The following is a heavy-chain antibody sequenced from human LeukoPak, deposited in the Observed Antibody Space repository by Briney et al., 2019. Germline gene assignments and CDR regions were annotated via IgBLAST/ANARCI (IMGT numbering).Heavy chain of an antibody. D-gene: IGHD1-26*01. J-gene: IGHJ4*02. V-gene: IGHV1-2*02. Sequence: VASVKVSCKASGYTFTSYDINWVRQATGQGLEWMGWMNPNSGGTNYAQKFQGRVTMTRDTSISTAYMELSRLRSDDTAVYYCARDWVGATFFWGQGTLVTVSS. CDR3: ARDWVGATFF. CDR1: GYTFTSYD. CDR2: MNPNSGGT.